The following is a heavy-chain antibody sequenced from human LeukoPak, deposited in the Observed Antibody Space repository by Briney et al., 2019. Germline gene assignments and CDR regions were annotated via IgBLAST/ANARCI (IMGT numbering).Heavy chain of an antibody. CDR2: INHSGST. CDR1: GFTFSNYW. D-gene: IGHD6-19*01. CDR3: ARITPPAMAGHY. Sequence: GSLRLSCAASGFTFSNYWMSWIRQPPGKGLEWIGEINHSGSTNYNPSLKSRVTISVDTSKNQFSLKLSSVTAADTAVYYCARITPPAMAGHYWGQGTLVTVSS. J-gene: IGHJ4*02. V-gene: IGHV4-34*01.